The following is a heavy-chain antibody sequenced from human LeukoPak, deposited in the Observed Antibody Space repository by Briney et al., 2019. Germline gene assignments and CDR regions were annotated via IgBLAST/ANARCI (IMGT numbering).Heavy chain of an antibody. V-gene: IGHV1-69*05. CDR2: IITIFGTA. J-gene: IGHJ4*02. CDR3: ARSRAIGYSYGYNY. Sequence: SSVKVSCKASVCTFSSCAISWVRQARGQGLEWMGGIITIFGTADYAQKFQGRVTITKDESTSTAYMELSSLRSEHTAVYYCARSRAIGYSYGYNYWGQGTLVTVSS. D-gene: IGHD5-18*01. CDR1: VCTFSSCA.